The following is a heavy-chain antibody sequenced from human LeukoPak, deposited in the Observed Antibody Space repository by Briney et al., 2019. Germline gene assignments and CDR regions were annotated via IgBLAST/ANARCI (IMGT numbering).Heavy chain of an antibody. D-gene: IGHD1-26*01. V-gene: IGHV4-59*08. CDR1: GGSFSGYY. J-gene: IGHJ4*02. CDR3: ARISGSYSAYYFDY. Sequence: SETLSLTCAVYGGSFSGYYWSWIRQPPGKGLEWIGYIYYSGSTNYNPSLKSRVTISVDTSKNQFSLKLSSVTAADTAVYYCARISGSYSAYYFDYWGQGTLVTVSS. CDR2: IYYSGST.